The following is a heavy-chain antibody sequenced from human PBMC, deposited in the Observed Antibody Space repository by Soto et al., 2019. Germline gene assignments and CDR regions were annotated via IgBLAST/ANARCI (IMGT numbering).Heavy chain of an antibody. CDR2: IWYDGSNK. D-gene: IGHD3-9*01. V-gene: IGHV3-33*01. CDR1: GFTFSSYG. CDR3: ARDRDILTGLDY. J-gene: IGHJ4*02. Sequence: GGSLRLSCAASGFTFSSYGMHWVRQAPGKGLEWVAVIWYDGSNKYYADSVKGRFTISSDNSKNTLYLQMNSLRAEDTAVYYCARDRDILTGLDYWGQGTLVTVSS.